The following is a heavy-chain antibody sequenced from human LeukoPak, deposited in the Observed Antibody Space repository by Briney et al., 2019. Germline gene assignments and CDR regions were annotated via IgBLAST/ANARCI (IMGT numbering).Heavy chain of an antibody. Sequence: SETLSLTCAVYGGSFSGYYRSWIRQPPGKGLEWIGEINHSGSTNYNPSLKSRVTISVDTSKNQFSLKLSSVTAADTAVYYCARKRSGWFGELLPYYFDYWGQGTLVTVSS. CDR1: GGSFSGYY. CDR3: ARKRSGWFGELLPYYFDY. V-gene: IGHV4-34*01. J-gene: IGHJ4*02. CDR2: INHSGST. D-gene: IGHD3-10*01.